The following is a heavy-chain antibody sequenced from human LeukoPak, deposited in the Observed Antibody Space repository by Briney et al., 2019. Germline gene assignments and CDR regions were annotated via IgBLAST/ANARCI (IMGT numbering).Heavy chain of an antibody. CDR2: IIPILGIA. D-gene: IGHD5-18*01. Sequence: GASVKVSCKASGGTFSSYAISWGRQAPGQGLEWMGRIIPILGIANYAQKFQGRVTITADKSTSTAYMELSSLRSEDTAVYYCARDLDGYSYGYGYYYGMDVWGQGTTVTVSS. CDR3: ARDLDGYSYGYGYYYGMDV. V-gene: IGHV1-69*04. J-gene: IGHJ6*02. CDR1: GGTFSSYA.